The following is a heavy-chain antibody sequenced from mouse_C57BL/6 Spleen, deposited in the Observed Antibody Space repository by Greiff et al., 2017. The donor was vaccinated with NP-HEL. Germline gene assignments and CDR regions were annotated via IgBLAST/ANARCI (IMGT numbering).Heavy chain of an antibody. CDR3: TREGNYYGSFSWFAY. D-gene: IGHD1-1*01. V-gene: IGHV5-9-1*02. CDR2: ISSGGDYI. J-gene: IGHJ3*01. Sequence: EVKLMESGEGLVKPGGSLKLSCAASGFTFSSYAMSWVRQTPEKRLEWVAYISSGGDYIYYADTVKGRFTISRDNARNTLYLQMSSLKSEDTAMYYCTREGNYYGSFSWFAYWGQGTLVTVSA. CDR1: GFTFSSYA.